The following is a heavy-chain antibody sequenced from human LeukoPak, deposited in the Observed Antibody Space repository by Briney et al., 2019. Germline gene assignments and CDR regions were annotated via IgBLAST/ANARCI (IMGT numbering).Heavy chain of an antibody. CDR3: ARDGRGCSGGTCYKY. CDR2: IYYSGST. D-gene: IGHD2-15*01. V-gene: IGHV4-59*01. Sequence: SETLSLTCTVSGGSISSYYWGWIRQSPGKGLEWIGYIYYSGSTSYNPSLKSRVSMSVDTSKNQFSLKLSSLTAADTAVYYCARDGRGCSGGTCYKYWGQGILVTVSS. CDR1: GGSISSYY. J-gene: IGHJ4*02.